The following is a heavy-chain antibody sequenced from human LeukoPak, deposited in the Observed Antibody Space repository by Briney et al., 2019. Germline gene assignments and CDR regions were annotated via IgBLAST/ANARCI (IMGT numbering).Heavy chain of an antibody. CDR2: ISYDGSNK. J-gene: IGHJ6*02. CDR1: GFTVSSHY. V-gene: IGHV3-30*03. Sequence: GGSLRLSCAASGFTVSSHYMNWVRQAPGKGLEWVAVISYDGSNKYYADSVKGRFTISRDNSKNTLYLQINSLRAEDTAVYYCAREVRSGGPRMDVWGQGTTVTVSS. CDR3: AREVRSGGPRMDV. D-gene: IGHD2-15*01.